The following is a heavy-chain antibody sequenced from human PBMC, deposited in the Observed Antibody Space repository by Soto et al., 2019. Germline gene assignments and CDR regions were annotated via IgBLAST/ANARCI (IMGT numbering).Heavy chain of an antibody. CDR3: ARAALYYDILTGYNNWFDP. CDR2: IYHSGST. J-gene: IGHJ5*02. Sequence: ASETLSLTCAVSGGSISSSNWWSWVRQPPGKGLEWIGEIYHSGSTNYNPSLKSRVTISVDKSKNQFSLKLSSVTAADTAVYYCARAALYYDILTGYNNWFDPWGQGTLVTVSS. D-gene: IGHD3-9*01. V-gene: IGHV4-4*02. CDR1: GGSISSSNW.